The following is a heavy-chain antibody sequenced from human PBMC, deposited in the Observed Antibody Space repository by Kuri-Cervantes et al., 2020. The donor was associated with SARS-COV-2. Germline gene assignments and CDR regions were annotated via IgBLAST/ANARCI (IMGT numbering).Heavy chain of an antibody. J-gene: IGHJ4*02. Sequence: GSLRLSCAVSGYSISSGYYWGWIRQPPGKGLEWIGSIYQSGSTYYNPSLKSRVTISVDTSKNQFSLKLSSVTAADTAVYYCARVLDCSSTSCAGFDYWGQGTLVTVSS. CDR1: GYSISSGYY. D-gene: IGHD2-2*01. CDR2: IYQSGST. CDR3: ARVLDCSSTSCAGFDY. V-gene: IGHV4-38-2*01.